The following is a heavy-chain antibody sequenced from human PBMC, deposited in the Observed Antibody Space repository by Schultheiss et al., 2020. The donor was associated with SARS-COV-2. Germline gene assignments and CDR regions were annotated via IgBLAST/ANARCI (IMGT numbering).Heavy chain of an antibody. CDR2: IKSNSDGGTT. Sequence: GGSLRLSCAASGFTFTHAWMTWVRQAPGKGLEWVGRIKSNSDGGTTDYAAPVKGRFTISRDDSKNTLYLQMNSLKTEDTAVYYCAKSPTIFGVALLGWGQGTLVTVSS. V-gene: IGHV3-15*01. CDR1: GFTFTHAW. D-gene: IGHD3-3*01. CDR3: AKSPTIFGVALLG. J-gene: IGHJ4*02.